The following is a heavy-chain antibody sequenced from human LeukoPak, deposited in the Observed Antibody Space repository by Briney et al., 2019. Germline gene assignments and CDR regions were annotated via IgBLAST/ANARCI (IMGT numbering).Heavy chain of an antibody. J-gene: IGHJ4*02. Sequence: GSLRLSCVASGFTFSNYWMHWVRQAPGKGLVWVSRINSDGINTSYADSVKGRFTISRDNAKNSLYLQMNSLRAEDTAVYYCAKDHLPGIVVADRDYWGQGTLVTVSS. D-gene: IGHD6-19*01. CDR1: GFTFSNYW. V-gene: IGHV3-74*01. CDR2: INSDGINT. CDR3: AKDHLPGIVVADRDY.